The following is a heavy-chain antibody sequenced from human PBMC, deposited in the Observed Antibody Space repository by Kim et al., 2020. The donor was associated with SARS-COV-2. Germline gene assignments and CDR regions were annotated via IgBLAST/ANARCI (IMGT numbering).Heavy chain of an antibody. D-gene: IGHD6-19*01. CDR3: ARDLKYSSGWPPASLDY. CDR1: GFTFSSYG. J-gene: IGHJ4*02. V-gene: IGHV3-33*05. CDR2: ISYDGSNK. Sequence: GGSLRLSCAASGFTFSSYGMHWVRQAPGKGLEWVAVISYDGSNKYYADSVKGRFTISRDKSKNTLYLQMNSLRAEDTAVYYCARDLKYSSGWPPASLDYWGQGTLVTVSS.